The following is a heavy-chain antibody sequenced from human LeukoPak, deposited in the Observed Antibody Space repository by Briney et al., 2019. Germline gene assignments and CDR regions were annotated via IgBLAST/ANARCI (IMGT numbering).Heavy chain of an antibody. Sequence: ASVKVSCKASGGTFSSYAISWVRQAPGQGLERMGGIIPIFGTANYAQKLQGRVTMTTDTSTSTAYMELRSLRSDDTAVYYCARAPIAVAGTESDYWGQGTLVTVSS. CDR2: IIPIFGTA. J-gene: IGHJ4*02. D-gene: IGHD6-19*01. CDR1: GGTFSSYA. CDR3: ARAPIAVAGTESDY. V-gene: IGHV1-69*05.